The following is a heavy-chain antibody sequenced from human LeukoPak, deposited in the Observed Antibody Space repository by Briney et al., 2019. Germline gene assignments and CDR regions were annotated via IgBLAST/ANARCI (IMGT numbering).Heavy chain of an antibody. Sequence: SETLSLTCAVYGGSFSGYYWSWIRQPPGKGLEWIGEINHSGSTNYNPSLKSRVTISVDTSKNQFSLKLSSVTAADTAVYYCARGGIYSSSWENWGQGTLVTVSS. V-gene: IGHV4-34*01. D-gene: IGHD6-13*01. CDR1: GGSFSGYY. CDR2: INHSGST. CDR3: ARGGIYSSSWEN. J-gene: IGHJ4*02.